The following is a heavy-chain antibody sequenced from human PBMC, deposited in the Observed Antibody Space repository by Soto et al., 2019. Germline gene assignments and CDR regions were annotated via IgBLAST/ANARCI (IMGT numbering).Heavy chain of an antibody. V-gene: IGHV1-69*11. D-gene: IGHD1-26*01. CDR1: GCTVSNYV. CDR2: TMPTLGAA. CDR3: ANGWERRFEP. J-gene: IGHJ5*02. Sequence: SVKVSCKASGCTVSNYVINWVRQAPGQGLEWMGQTMPTLGAANYAQKFQGRLTLTADESTSTVYMELSSLRSEDTAVYYCANGWERRFEPWGQGTLVTVSS.